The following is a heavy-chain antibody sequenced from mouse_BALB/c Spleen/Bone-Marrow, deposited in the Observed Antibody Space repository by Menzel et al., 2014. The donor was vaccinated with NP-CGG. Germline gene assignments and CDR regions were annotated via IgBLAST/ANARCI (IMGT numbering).Heavy chain of an antibody. CDR2: IDPRTGYT. J-gene: IGHJ3*01. D-gene: IGHD4-1*01. V-gene: IGHV1-7*01. CDR1: DYTFTTYW. Sequence: VQLQQSGAELAKPGASVKMSCKVSDYTFTTYWMHWVKQRPGQGLEWIGYIDPRTGYTEYNRKFKDKATLTADKSSSTAYMQLSSLTSEDSAVYYCARYWDAYWGQGTLVTVSA. CDR3: ARYWDAY.